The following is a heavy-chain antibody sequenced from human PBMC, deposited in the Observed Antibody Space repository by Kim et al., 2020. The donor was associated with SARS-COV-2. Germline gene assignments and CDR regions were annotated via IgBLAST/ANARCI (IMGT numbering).Heavy chain of an antibody. CDR2: IYYSGST. CDR3: ARVRGDTTIFGVVITNFDY. D-gene: IGHD3-3*01. V-gene: IGHV4-59*13. CDR1: GGSISSYY. J-gene: IGHJ4*02. Sequence: SETLSLTCTVSGGSISSYYWSWIRQPPGKGLEWIGYIYYSGSTNYNPSPKSRVTISVDTSKNQFSLKLSSVTAADTAVYYCARVRGDTTIFGVVITNFDYWGQGTLVTVSS.